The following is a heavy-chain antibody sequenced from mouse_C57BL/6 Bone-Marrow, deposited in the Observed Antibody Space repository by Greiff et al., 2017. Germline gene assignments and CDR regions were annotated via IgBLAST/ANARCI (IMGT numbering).Heavy chain of an antibody. CDR2: ISYDGSN. CDR3: AREEESYYYGSAFAY. J-gene: IGHJ3*01. CDR1: GYSITSGYY. Sequence: DVQLQESGPGLVKPSQSLSLTCSVTGYSITSGYYWNWIRQFPGNKLEWMGYISYDGSNNYNPSLKNRISITRDTSKNQFFLKLNSVTTEDTATYYCAREEESYYYGSAFAYWGQGTLVTVSA. V-gene: IGHV3-6*01. D-gene: IGHD1-1*01.